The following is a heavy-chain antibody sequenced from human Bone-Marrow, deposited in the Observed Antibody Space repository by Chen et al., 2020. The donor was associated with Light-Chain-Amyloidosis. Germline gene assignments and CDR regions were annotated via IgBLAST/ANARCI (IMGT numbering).Heavy chain of an antibody. D-gene: IGHD2-2*01. Sequence: QVQLVQSGAEVKEPGASVKVSCQASGYTFTYYPMNWVRQAPGQGLEWMGRINPSGGSTFYAQEFQGRVTMTRDTSTSTVYMELTSLRSDDTAVYYCAREGEDANLDWFDPWGQGTLVTVSS. CDR3: AREGEDANLDWFDP. V-gene: IGHV1-46*01. CDR2: INPSGGST. J-gene: IGHJ5*02. CDR1: GYTFTYYP.